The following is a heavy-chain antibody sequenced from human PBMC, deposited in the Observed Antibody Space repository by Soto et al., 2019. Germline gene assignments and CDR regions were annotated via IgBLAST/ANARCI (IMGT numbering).Heavy chain of an antibody. V-gene: IGHV3-23*01. J-gene: IGHJ3*02. Sequence: GXSLRLSCAASGFTFSSYAISWVLQAPGKGLEWVSAISGSGGSTYYADSVKGRFTISRDNSKNTLYLQMNSLRAEDTAVYYCIVGATHGAFDIWGQGTMVTVSS. CDR2: ISGSGGST. CDR3: IVGATHGAFDI. CDR1: GFTFSSYA. D-gene: IGHD1-26*01.